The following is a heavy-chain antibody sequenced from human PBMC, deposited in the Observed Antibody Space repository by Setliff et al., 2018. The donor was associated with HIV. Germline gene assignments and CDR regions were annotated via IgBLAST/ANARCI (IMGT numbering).Heavy chain of an antibody. CDR2: IYTSGST. CDR1: GGSISSSIYY. Sequence: SETLSLTCTVSGGSISSSIYYWGWIRQPAGKGLEWIGRIYTSGSTDYNPSLKSRVTMSVDTSKNQFSLKLSSVTAADTAVYYCARGGYYYYFGVDVWGQGTTVTVSS. CDR3: ARGGYYYYFGVDV. D-gene: IGHD3-16*01. J-gene: IGHJ6*02. V-gene: IGHV4-61*02.